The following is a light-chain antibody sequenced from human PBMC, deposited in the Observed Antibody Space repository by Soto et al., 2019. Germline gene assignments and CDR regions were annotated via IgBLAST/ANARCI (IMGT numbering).Light chain of an antibody. CDR2: DAS. Sequence: DIQMAQSPSTLSASVGGRVTITCRASQSIRRRLAWYQQKPGKAPNLLIYDASSLESGVPSRFSGGGSGTDFTLTISSLQPEDFATYYCQQYNTYPWTFGQGTKVELK. CDR1: QSIRRR. J-gene: IGKJ1*01. V-gene: IGKV1-5*01. CDR3: QQYNTYPWT.